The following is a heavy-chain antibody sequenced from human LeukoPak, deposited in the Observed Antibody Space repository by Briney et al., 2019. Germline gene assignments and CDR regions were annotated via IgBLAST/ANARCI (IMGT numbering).Heavy chain of an antibody. J-gene: IGHJ5*02. CDR3: ARSYQLLQNWFDP. CDR1: GYNFTNYW. V-gene: IGHV5-51*01. D-gene: IGHD2-2*01. CDR2: IYPGDSDT. Sequence: GESLKISCEASGYNFTNYWIGWVRQMPGKGLEWMGIIYPGDSDTRYSPSFQGQVTISADKSISTAYLQWSSLKASDTAMYYCARSYQLLQNWFDPWGQGTLVTVSS.